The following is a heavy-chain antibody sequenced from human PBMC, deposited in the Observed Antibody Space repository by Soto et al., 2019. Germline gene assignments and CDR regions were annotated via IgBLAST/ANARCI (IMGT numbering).Heavy chain of an antibody. Sequence: GGSLSLSCAASGFTFSSFWMDWVRQAPGKGLEWVANINPDGSEKHYVDSVKGRFTISRDNARNSLYLQMRSLTAEDSDLYYCSRSLNSWGQGTRVTVSS. J-gene: IGHJ4*02. CDR3: SRSLNS. CDR1: GFTFSSFW. CDR2: INPDGSEK. V-gene: IGHV3-7*01.